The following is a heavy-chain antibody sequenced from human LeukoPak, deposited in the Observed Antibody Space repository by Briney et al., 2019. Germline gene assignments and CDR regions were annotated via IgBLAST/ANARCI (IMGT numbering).Heavy chain of an antibody. D-gene: IGHD6-13*01. J-gene: IGHJ5*02. CDR2: LYHPDST. CDR1: GYPINNAYY. V-gene: IGHV4-38-2*01. Sequence: PSETLSLTCGVSGYPINNAYYWVWIRQPPGKGLEWIGSLYHPDSTYYNPSLKSRVTMSVDTSRNQFSLRLSFVTAADTAVYYCAQVTSSWYRGWFDPWGQGTLVTVSS. CDR3: AQVTSSWYRGWFDP.